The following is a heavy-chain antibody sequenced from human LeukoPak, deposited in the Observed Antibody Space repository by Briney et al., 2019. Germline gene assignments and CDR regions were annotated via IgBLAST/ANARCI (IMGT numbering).Heavy chain of an antibody. CDR1: GGSISSGGYY. CDR3: ARGIAAAGRANNWFDP. D-gene: IGHD6-13*01. V-gene: IGHV4-31*03. CDR2: IYYSGST. Sequence: KPSETLSLTCTVSGGSISSGGYYWSWIRQHPGKGLEWIGYIYYSGSTYYNPSLKSRVTISVDTSKNQFSLKLSSVTAADTAVYYCARGIAAAGRANNWFDPWGQGTLVTVSS. J-gene: IGHJ5*02.